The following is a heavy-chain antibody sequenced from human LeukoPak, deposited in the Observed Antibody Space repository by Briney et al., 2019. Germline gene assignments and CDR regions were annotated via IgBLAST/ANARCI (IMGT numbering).Heavy chain of an antibody. J-gene: IGHJ4*02. CDR1: GLPFGDYW. CDR2: IRGDGGDT. CDR3: ARDRVLGSESSDY. Sequence: GGSLRLSCAASGLPFGDYWMHWVRQAPGKGLVWVSRIRGDGGDTSYADSVKGRFTVSRDNAKNTLYLQMNSLRAEDTAVYFCARDRVLGSESSDYWGQGTLVTVSS. D-gene: IGHD3-10*01. V-gene: IGHV3-74*01.